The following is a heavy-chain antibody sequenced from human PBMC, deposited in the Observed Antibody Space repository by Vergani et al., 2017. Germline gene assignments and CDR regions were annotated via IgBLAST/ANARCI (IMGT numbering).Heavy chain of an antibody. CDR2: INHSGST. J-gene: IGHJ4*02. Sequence: QVQLQQWGAGLLKPSETLSLTCAVYGGSFSGYYWSWIRQPPGKGLEWIGEINHSGSTNYNPSLKSRVTISVDTSKNQFSLNLSSVTAADTAVYYCARGRGSGSYYYLDYWGQGTLVTVSS. V-gene: IGHV4-34*01. D-gene: IGHD3-10*01. CDR1: GGSFSGYY. CDR3: ARGRGSGSYYYLDY.